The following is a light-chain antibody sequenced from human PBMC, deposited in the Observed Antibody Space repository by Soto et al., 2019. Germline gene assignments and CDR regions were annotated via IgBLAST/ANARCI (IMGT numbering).Light chain of an antibody. Sequence: QSALTQPASVSGSPGQSITISCTGTSSDVGGYNYVSWSQQHPGKAPKLMIYEVSNRPSGVSNRFSGSKSGNTASLTISGLQAEDEADYYCSSYTTTNTYVFGTGTKATVL. J-gene: IGLJ1*01. CDR2: EVS. CDR1: SSDVGGYNY. CDR3: SSYTTTNTYV. V-gene: IGLV2-14*01.